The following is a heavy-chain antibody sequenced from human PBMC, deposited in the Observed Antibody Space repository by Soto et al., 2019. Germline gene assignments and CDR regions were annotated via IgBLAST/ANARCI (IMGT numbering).Heavy chain of an antibody. CDR1: GDSISSRSCY. Sequence: XETRSLPCTVPGDSISSRSCYWGWIRQPPGKGLEWIGNIYYSGSTYNNPSLRSRVSMSIDTSKDQFSLKLKSVAAADTALYFCARQRTSVVTQAYFDVWGPGPLVTVSS. CDR2: IYYSGST. V-gene: IGHV4-39*01. J-gene: IGHJ4*02. D-gene: IGHD2-21*02. CDR3: ARQRTSVVTQAYFDV.